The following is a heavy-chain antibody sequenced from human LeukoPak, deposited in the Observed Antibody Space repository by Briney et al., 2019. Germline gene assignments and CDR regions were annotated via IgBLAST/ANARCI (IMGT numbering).Heavy chain of an antibody. CDR3: ARALDFWRVFDY. D-gene: IGHD3/OR15-3a*01. J-gene: IGHJ4*02. CDR2: IYYSGST. V-gene: IGHV4-39*01. CDR1: GGSITSSPYY. Sequence: PSETLSLTCIVSGGSITSSPYYWDWIRQPPGKGLEWIGSIYYSGSTYYNPSLKSRVTISVDTSKNQFSLKLSSVTAADTAVYYCARALDFWRVFDYWGQGTLVTVSS.